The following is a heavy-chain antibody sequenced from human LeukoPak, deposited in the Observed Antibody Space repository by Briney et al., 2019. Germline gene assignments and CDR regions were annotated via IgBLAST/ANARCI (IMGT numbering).Heavy chain of an antibody. CDR2: IRYDGSNK. CDR3: AKPVWVVTAILYYFDY. D-gene: IGHD2-21*02. V-gene: IGHV3-30*02. CDR1: GFTFSSYG. Sequence: PGGSLRLSCAASGFTFSSYGMHWVRQAPGKGLEWVAFIRYDGSNKYYADSVKGRFTISRDNSKNTLYLQMNSLRAEDTAVYYCAKPVWVVTAILYYFDYWGQGTLVTVSS. J-gene: IGHJ4*02.